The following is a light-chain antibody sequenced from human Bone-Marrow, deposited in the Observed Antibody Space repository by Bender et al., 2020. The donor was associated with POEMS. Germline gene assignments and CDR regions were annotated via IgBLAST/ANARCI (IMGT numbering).Light chain of an antibody. J-gene: IGLJ1*01. Sequence: QSALTQPASVSGSPGQSITISCTGTSSDVGTYNLVSWYQQHPGKVPKLLIYEVSKRPSGISHRFSGSKSGNTASLTISGLQAEDEADYYCSSFTSSNTHVFGTGTTVTVL. CDR1: SSDVGTYNL. CDR3: SSFTSSNTHV. CDR2: EVS. V-gene: IGLV2-14*02.